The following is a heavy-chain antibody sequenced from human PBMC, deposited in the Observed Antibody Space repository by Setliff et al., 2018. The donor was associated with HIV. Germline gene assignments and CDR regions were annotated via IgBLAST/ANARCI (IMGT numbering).Heavy chain of an antibody. CDR2: ISTYSGNT. Sequence: ASVKVSCKASGYTFTNYGISWVRQAPGQGLEWMGWISTYSGNTNYAQKLQGRVTMTTDTSTSTAYMELRSLRSDDTAVYYCARVEAFGGVSYSYYYMDVWGKGTTVTVSS. D-gene: IGHD3-16*01. J-gene: IGHJ6*03. V-gene: IGHV1-18*01. CDR3: ARVEAFGGVSYSYYYMDV. CDR1: GYTFTNYG.